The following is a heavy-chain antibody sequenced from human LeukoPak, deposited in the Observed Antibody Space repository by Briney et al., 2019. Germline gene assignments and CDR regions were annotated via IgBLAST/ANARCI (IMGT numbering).Heavy chain of an antibody. CDR1: GFAFSTYG. J-gene: IGHJ4*02. Sequence: GGSLRLSCAASGFAFSTYGMHWVRQAPGKGLEWVAVIWYDGSNKNYADSVKGRFTISRDNSKNTLYLQMNSLRAEDTAMYYCAKNSGSTALWGQGTLVTVSS. V-gene: IGHV3-33*06. D-gene: IGHD1-26*01. CDR3: AKNSGSTAL. CDR2: IWYDGSNK.